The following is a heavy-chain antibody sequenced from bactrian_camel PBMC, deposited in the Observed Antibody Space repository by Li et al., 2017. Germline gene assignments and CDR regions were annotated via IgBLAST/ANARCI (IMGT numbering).Heavy chain of an antibody. CDR3: AARGPYCYTKLSVRDFTY. D-gene: IGHD2*01. V-gene: IGHV3S45*01. CDR1: GHSRGSNC. Sequence: HVQLVESGGGSVQAGGSLRLSCVVSGHSRGSNCVGWYRLPPGRAPAEREGIAAIYNGGGKTWYAGSVKGRFTISQDSAKSTVYLQMDSLKPEDTAMYNCAARGPYCYTKLSVRDFTYWGQGTQVTVS. J-gene: IGHJ6*01. CDR2: IYNGGGKT.